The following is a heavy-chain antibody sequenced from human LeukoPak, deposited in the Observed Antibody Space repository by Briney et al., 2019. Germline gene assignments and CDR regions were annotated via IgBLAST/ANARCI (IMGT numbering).Heavy chain of an antibody. Sequence: PSETLSLTCTVPGGSISSYYWSWIRQPPGKGLEWIGYIYYSGSTNYNPSLKSRVTISVDTSKNQFSLKLSSVTAADTAVYYCARHSGSYYDPWSDAFDIWGQGTMVTVSS. J-gene: IGHJ3*02. CDR1: GGSISSYY. V-gene: IGHV4-59*01. CDR2: IYYSGST. CDR3: ARHSGSYYDPWSDAFDI. D-gene: IGHD1-26*01.